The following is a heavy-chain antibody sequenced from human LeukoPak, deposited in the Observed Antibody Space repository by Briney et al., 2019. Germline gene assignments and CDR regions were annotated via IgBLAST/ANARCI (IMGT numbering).Heavy chain of an antibody. Sequence: SVKVSCKASGGTFSSYAISWVRQAPGQGLEWMGGIIPIFGTANYAQKFQGRVTITADESTSTAYMELSSLRSEDTAVYYCARIRDGYNDAYDIWGQGTMVTVSS. J-gene: IGHJ3*02. V-gene: IGHV1-69*13. CDR3: ARIRDGYNDAYDI. CDR1: GGTFSSYA. D-gene: IGHD5-24*01. CDR2: IIPIFGTA.